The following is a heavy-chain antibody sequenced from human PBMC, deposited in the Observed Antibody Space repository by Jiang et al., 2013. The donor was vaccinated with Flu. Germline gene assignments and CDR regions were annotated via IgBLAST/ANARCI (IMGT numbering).Heavy chain of an antibody. CDR1: GYTFTNYA. CDR2: INTNTGNP. J-gene: IGHJ3*02. CDR3: ARDGGFRELLWSHAFDI. Sequence: SGSELKEPGASVKISCKASGYTFTNYAINWVRQVPGQGLEWMGWINTNTGNPTYAQGFTGRFVFSLDTSVSTAYLQISSLKAEDTAVYYCARDGGFRELLWSHAFDIWGQGTMVTVSS. V-gene: IGHV7-4-1*02. D-gene: IGHD3-10*01.